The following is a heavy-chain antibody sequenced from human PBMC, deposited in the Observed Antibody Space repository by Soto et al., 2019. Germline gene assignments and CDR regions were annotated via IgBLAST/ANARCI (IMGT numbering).Heavy chain of an antibody. Sequence: EVQLVESGGGLVKPGGSLRLSCAASGFSIKTYSMNWVRQAPGKGLEWVSAISSSGSHIYYADAVKGRFTISRDNAYNAVFLQMNSLRAEDTAVYFCTRDEAASSSSWHDYWGQGTLVTVSS. CDR2: ISSSGSHI. J-gene: IGHJ4*02. CDR1: GFSIKTYS. V-gene: IGHV3-21*03. D-gene: IGHD6-19*01. CDR3: TRDEAASSSSWHDY.